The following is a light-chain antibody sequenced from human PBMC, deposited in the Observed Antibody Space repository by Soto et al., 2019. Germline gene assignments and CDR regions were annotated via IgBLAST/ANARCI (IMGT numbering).Light chain of an antibody. CDR1: STDVGAYNF. CDR3: SSFTSSSISYV. Sequence: QSVLTQPASVSGSPGQSITISCTGTSTDVGAYNFVSRYQHHPGKVPKLMISAVTNRPSGISNRFSGSKSGHTASLTISGLQAEDEADYYCSSFTSSSISYVFGTGNQVTVL. J-gene: IGLJ1*01. CDR2: AVT. V-gene: IGLV2-14*01.